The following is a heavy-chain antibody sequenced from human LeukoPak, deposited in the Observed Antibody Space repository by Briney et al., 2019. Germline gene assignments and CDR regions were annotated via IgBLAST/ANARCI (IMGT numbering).Heavy chain of an antibody. CDR1: GGSISSYY. CDR2: ISYSGST. J-gene: IGHJ6*03. V-gene: IGHV4-59*01. D-gene: IGHD3-10*01. Sequence: SVTQSLICTVSGGSISSYYWSWIRQPPGKGLEWIGYISYSGSTNYNPSLKSRVTISVDTSKNQFSLKLSSVTAADTTVYYCARDPGSWSAGLGYYYYMDVWGKGTTVTV. CDR3: ARDPGSWSAGLGYYYYMDV.